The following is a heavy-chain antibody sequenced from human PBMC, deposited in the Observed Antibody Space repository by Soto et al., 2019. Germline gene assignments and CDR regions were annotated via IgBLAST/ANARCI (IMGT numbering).Heavy chain of an antibody. V-gene: IGHV3-30*03. CDR1: GFTFSSYG. CDR3: SLLNSSGWYMIDY. J-gene: IGHJ4*02. CDR2: ISYDGSNK. Sequence: QVQLVESGGGVVQPGGSLRLSCAASGFTFSSYGMHWVRQAPGKGLEWVAVISYDGSNKYYADSVKGRFTISRDNSKNTLYLQMNSLRAEDTAVYYCSLLNSSGWYMIDYWGQGTLVTVSS. D-gene: IGHD6-19*01.